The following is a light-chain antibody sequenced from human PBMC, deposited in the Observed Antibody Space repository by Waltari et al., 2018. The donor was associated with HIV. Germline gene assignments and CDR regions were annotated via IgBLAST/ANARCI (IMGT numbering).Light chain of an antibody. CDR2: GAA. CDR1: ESIGNSH. Sequence: PGDRVSLSCRANESIGNSHLAWYQQKPGQSPRLLIYGAATRARGVPERFSGSGSGTAFTLAISRLEPDDFAVYYCQQYASSPVTFGQGARV. CDR3: QQYASSPVT. V-gene: IGKV3-20*01. J-gene: IGKJ1*01.